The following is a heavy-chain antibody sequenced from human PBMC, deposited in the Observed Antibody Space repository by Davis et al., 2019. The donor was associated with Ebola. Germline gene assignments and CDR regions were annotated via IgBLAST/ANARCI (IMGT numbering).Heavy chain of an antibody. CDR2: ISSRGSTI. CDR1: AFTFTDYY. CDR3: ARVSRTTYQLINSGEWFDP. V-gene: IGHV3-11*01. Sequence: SLTPSCVPSAFTFTDYYTSCNRQPPGKGLEWVSYISSRGSTIFYADSVKGRFTISRDNAKNSLYLQMTSLKTEDTAVYYCARVSRTTYQLINSGEWFDPWGQGTLVTVSS. J-gene: IGHJ5*02. D-gene: IGHD1-14*01.